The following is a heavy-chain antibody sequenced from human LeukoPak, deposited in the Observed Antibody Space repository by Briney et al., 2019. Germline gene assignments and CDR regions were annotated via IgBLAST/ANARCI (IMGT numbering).Heavy chain of an antibody. Sequence: GSLRLSCAASGFTFSSYAMSWVRQAPGKGLEWIGSIYHSGSIYYNPSLKSRVTISVDTSKNQFSLKLSSVTAADTAVYYCARLLYSSSWYGFEYYFDYWGQGTLVTVSS. V-gene: IGHV4-38-2*01. CDR1: GFTFSSYA. D-gene: IGHD6-13*01. CDR2: IYHSGSI. J-gene: IGHJ4*02. CDR3: ARLLYSSSWYGFEYYFDY.